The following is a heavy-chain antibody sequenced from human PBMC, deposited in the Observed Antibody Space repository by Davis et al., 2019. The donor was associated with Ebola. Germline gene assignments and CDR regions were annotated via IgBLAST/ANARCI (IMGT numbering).Heavy chain of an antibody. CDR3: ARRYGGNSGRLYYYYMDV. J-gene: IGHJ6*03. V-gene: IGHV5-51*01. Sequence: GESLKISCKGSGYSFTSYWIGWVRQMPGKGLEWMGIIYPGDSDNRYSPSFQGQVTISADKSISTAYLQWSSLKASDTAMYYCARRYGGNSGRLYYYYMDVWGKGTTVTVSS. CDR2: IYPGDSDN. CDR1: GYSFTSYW. D-gene: IGHD4-23*01.